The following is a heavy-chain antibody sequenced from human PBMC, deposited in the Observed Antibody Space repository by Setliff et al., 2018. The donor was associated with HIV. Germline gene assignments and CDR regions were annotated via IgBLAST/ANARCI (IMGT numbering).Heavy chain of an antibody. Sequence: PSETLSLTCTVSGGSISSSRYYWGWIRQPPGMGLEWIGSIYYSGTTYYNPSLKSRVTISVDTSKNQFSLKLTSVTAADTAMYFCARDGGDPRYSGTYNYRGQGALVTVSS. CDR2: IYYSGTT. CDR3: ARDGGDPRYSGTYNY. J-gene: IGHJ4*02. CDR1: GGSISSSRYY. D-gene: IGHD1-26*01. V-gene: IGHV4-39*07.